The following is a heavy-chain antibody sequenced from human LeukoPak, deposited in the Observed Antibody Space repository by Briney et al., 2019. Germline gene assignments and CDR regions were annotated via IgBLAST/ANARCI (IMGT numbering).Heavy chain of an antibody. CDR3: AKDRIVGRSRYFDY. CDR1: GFTFSTYG. V-gene: IGHV3-23*01. J-gene: IGHJ4*02. Sequence: PGGTLRLSCAASGFTFSTYGLSWVRQAPGKGLEWVSGISGSGGSTYYADSVKGRFTISRDNSKNTLFLQMNSLRGEDTAVYYCAKDRIVGRSRYFDYWGQGTLVTVSS. CDR2: ISGSGGST. D-gene: IGHD1-26*01.